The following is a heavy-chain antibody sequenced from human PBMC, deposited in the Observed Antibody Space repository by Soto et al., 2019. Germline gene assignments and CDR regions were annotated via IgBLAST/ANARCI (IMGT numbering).Heavy chain of an antibody. CDR3: ASRRGWELPDY. J-gene: IGHJ4*02. V-gene: IGHV4-34*01. Sequence: QVQLQQWGAGLLKSSETLSLTCAVYGGSFSSYYWSWIRQPPGKGLEWIGEIHHSGSTSYNPSLKSRVTISVDTSKNQFSLKMTFVTAADTAVYYCASRRGWELPDYWGQGTLVTVSS. CDR2: IHHSGST. D-gene: IGHD1-26*01. CDR1: GGSFSSYY.